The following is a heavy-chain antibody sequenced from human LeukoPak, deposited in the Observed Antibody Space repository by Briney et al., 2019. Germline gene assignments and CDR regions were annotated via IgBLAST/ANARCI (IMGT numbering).Heavy chain of an antibody. D-gene: IGHD3-3*01. Sequence: PSETLSLTCAVYGGSFSGYYWSWIRQPPGKGLEWIGEINHSGSTNYNPSLKSRVTISVDTSKNQFSLKLSSVTAADTAVYYCARDAHYDFWSGPTSIDYWGQGTLVTVSS. CDR1: GGSFSGYY. CDR2: INHSGST. J-gene: IGHJ4*02. CDR3: ARDAHYDFWSGPTSIDY. V-gene: IGHV4-34*01.